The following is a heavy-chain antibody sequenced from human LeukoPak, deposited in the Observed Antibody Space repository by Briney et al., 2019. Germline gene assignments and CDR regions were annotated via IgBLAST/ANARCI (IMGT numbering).Heavy chain of an antibody. CDR2: ISAYNGNT. CDR1: GYTFTSYD. CDR3: ARIRRALAPNWFDP. Sequence: ASVKVSCKASGYTFTSYDINWVRQATGQGLEWMGWISAYNGNTNYAQKLQGRVTMTTDTSTSTAYMELRSLRSDDTAVYYCARIRRALAPNWFDPWGQGTLVTVSS. J-gene: IGHJ5*02. V-gene: IGHV1-18*01. D-gene: IGHD3-3*02.